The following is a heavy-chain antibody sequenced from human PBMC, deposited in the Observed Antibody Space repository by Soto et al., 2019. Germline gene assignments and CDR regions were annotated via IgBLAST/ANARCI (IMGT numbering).Heavy chain of an antibody. V-gene: IGHV3-23*01. J-gene: IGHJ4*02. CDR2: ISGSGGST. CDR1: GFIFTTYA. D-gene: IGHD3-22*01. Sequence: EVQLLESGGGLVQPGGSLRLSCAASGFIFTTYAMSWVRQAPGKGLEWVSTISGSGGSTSYADPVKGRFTISRDNSQNTLFLQMNSLRAEDTAVYYCAKDLGVTTTTSIFDFWGQGTLVTVSS. CDR3: AKDLGVTTTTSIFDF.